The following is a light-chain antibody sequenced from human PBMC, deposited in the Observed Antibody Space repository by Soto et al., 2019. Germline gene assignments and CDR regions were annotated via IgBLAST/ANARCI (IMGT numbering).Light chain of an antibody. J-gene: IGKJ3*01. CDR2: GAS. V-gene: IGKV3-20*01. Sequence: EIVLVQSPGTRSLSPGEIATLSCRASHSVASSYLAWYQQKPGQATRLVIHGASGRATGIPDRFSGSGSGTDFILTISSLEPEEFAVYYGQQYGNAHLTFGPGTKVD. CDR3: QQYGNAHLT. CDR1: HSVASSY.